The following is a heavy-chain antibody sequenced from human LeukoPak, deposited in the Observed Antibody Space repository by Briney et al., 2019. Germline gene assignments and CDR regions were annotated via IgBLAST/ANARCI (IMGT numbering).Heavy chain of an antibody. J-gene: IGHJ4*02. CDR2: ISKDGNKN. D-gene: IGHD3-3*01. CDR1: GFTFSSNG. Sequence: GGSLRLSCAASGFTFSSNGMHWVRQAPGKGLEWLAVISKDGNKNHYADSVEGRFTISRDNSKNTLYLQINSLTAEDTAVYYCARVVLYYDFWSAYFHDWGQGTLVTVSS. CDR3: ARVVLYYDFWSAYFHD. V-gene: IGHV3-30*04.